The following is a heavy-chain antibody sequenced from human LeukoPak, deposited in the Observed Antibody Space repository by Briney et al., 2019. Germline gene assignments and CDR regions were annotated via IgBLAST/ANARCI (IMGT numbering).Heavy chain of an antibody. V-gene: IGHV4-34*01. J-gene: IGHJ6*03. D-gene: IGHD1-14*01. Sequence: SETLSLTCAVSGGSFSGYYWTWIRQPPGKGLEGMGEINHSADANYNPSLKSRVTISIDTSENQISLNLRSVTAADTAVYYCARGRNWLTFYHFCMDVWGKGTTVTVSS. CDR3: ARGRNWLTFYHFCMDV. CDR1: GGSFSGYY. CDR2: INHSADA.